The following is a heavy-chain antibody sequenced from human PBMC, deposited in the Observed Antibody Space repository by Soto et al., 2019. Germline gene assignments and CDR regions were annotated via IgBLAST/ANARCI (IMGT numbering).Heavy chain of an antibody. CDR1: GGSLNSYY. D-gene: IGHD1-26*01. J-gene: IGHJ5*02. CDR3: ARESGPSGWFDP. CDR2: NYYRGST. V-gene: IGHV4-59*01. Sequence: QVQLPESGPGLVKQSETLSLTCTVPGGSLNSYYWSWIRQPPGQGLEWIGYNYYRGSTNYNPYRTRRVTISVDTSKNQFYLKLSSVTAADTAVYFCARESGPSGWFDPWGQGTLVTVSS.